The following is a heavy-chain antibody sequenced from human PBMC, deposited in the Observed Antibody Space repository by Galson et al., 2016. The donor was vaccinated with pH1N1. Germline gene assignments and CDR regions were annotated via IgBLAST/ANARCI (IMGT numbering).Heavy chain of an antibody. D-gene: IGHD3-9*01. V-gene: IGHV7-4-1*02. CDR1: GYTFTSCA. J-gene: IGHJ4*02. CDR2: INTNTGNP. Sequence: CKASGYTFTSCAMNWVRQAPGQGLEWMGWINTNTGNPTYAQGFTGRFVFSLDTSDSTTYLHISSLKAEDTAVYYCASPRPLLRYFDWLLPGGLDYWGQGTLVTVSS. CDR3: ASPRPLLRYFDWLLPGGLDY.